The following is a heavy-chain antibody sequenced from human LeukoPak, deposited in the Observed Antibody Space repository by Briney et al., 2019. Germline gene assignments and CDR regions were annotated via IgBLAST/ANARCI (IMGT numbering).Heavy chain of an antibody. CDR2: IYSGGST. J-gene: IGHJ4*02. D-gene: IGHD3-3*01. CDR3: ARVLDYDFWSGYSYYFDY. V-gene: IGHV3-53*01. Sequence: PGGSLRLSCSVSGLTFYTYAMSWVRQAPGKGLEWVSVIYSGGSTYYADSVKGRFTISRDNSKNTLYLQMNSLRAEDTAVYYCARVLDYDFWSGYSYYFDYWGQGTLVTVSS. CDR1: GLTFYTYA.